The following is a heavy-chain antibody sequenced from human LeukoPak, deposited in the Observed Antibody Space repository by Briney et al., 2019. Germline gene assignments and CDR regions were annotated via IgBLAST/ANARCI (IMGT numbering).Heavy chain of an antibody. CDR1: GFTFNNYG. CDR3: ARGQGYYYDSSAYSKFDY. D-gene: IGHD3-22*01. J-gene: IGHJ4*02. CDR2: IWYDGSNK. V-gene: IGHV3-33*01. Sequence: GGSLRLSCAASGFTFNNYGMHWVRQAPGKGLEWVAAIWYDGSNKYYADSVKGRFTISRDNSKNTLYLQINSLRAEDTALYYCARGQGYYYDSSAYSKFDYWGQGTLVTVSS.